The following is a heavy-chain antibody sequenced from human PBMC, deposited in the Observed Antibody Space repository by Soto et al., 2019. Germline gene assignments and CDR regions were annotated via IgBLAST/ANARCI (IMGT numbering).Heavy chain of an antibody. V-gene: IGHV1-18*01. D-gene: IGHD2-2*02. CDR2: IVTYNSNT. CDR3: ARLYEGPFDY. J-gene: IGHJ4*02. CDR1: GYTFTNYG. Sequence: ASVKVSCKAAGYTFTNYGISWVRQAPGQGLEWMGWIVTYNSNTQSTQELQGRVTMTTDTSTSTAYMELSRLRSDDTAVYYCARLYEGPFDYWGQGTLVTVSS.